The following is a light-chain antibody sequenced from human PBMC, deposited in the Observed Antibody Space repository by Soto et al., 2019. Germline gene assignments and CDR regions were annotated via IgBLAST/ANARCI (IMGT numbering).Light chain of an antibody. Sequence: DIQMTQSPSSLSASVGDRVTITCRASQSISSYLNWYQHKPGKAPKVLIYAASSLQSGVPSRFSGSGSGTDFTLTISSLQAEDFAPYYCPQSSNTLIPFAHRTRPAIK. J-gene: IGKJ5*01. V-gene: IGKV1-39*01. CDR3: PQSSNTLIP. CDR2: AAS. CDR1: QSISSY.